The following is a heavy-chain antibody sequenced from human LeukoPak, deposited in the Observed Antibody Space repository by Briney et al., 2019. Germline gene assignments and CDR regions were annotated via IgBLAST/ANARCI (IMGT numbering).Heavy chain of an antibody. CDR3: ARVTTVTEGAFDI. CDR1: GGSFSGYY. Sequence: PSQTLSLTCAVYGGSFSGYYWSWIRQPPGKGLEWIGEINHSGSTNYNPSLKSRVTISVDTSKNQFSLKLSSVTAADTAVYYCARVTTVTEGAFDIWGQGTMVTVSS. CDR2: INHSGST. V-gene: IGHV4-34*01. D-gene: IGHD4-17*01. J-gene: IGHJ3*02.